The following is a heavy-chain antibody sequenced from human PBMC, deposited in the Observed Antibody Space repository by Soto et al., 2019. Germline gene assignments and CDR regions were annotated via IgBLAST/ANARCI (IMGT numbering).Heavy chain of an antibody. CDR2: IWYDGSNK. CDR3: ARDPYSSGWYGWFDP. Sequence: QVQLVESGGGVVQPGRSLRLSCAASGFTFSSYGMHWVRQAPGKGLEWVAVIWYDGSNKYYAESVKGRFTISRDNSKKTMYLQMNSLRAEDTAVYYCARDPYSSGWYGWFDPWGQGTLVTVSS. CDR1: GFTFSSYG. J-gene: IGHJ5*02. D-gene: IGHD6-19*01. V-gene: IGHV3-33*01.